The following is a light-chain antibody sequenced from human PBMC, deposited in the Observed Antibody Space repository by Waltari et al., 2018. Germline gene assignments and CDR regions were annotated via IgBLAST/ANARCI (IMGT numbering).Light chain of an antibody. CDR3: GTWDNNLSALV. J-gene: IGLJ2*01. V-gene: IGLV1-51*02. CDR1: TSNIGNNY. Sequence: SVLTQPPSVSAAPGQKVTISCSGSTSNIGNNYVSWYQQLPGAAPKVFIYETAKRPSGIPDRFSGSKSGTSASLGITGLQTGDEATYYCGTWDNNLSALVFGGGTKLTVL. CDR2: ETA.